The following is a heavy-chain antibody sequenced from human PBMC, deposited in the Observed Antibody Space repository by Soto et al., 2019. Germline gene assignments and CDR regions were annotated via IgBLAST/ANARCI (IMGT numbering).Heavy chain of an antibody. V-gene: IGHV5-10-1*01. CDR1: GYSFTSYW. Sequence: EVPLVQSGAEVKKPGESLRIFCKGSGYSFTSYWISWLRQMPGKGLEWMGRIDPSDSYTNYSPSFQGHVTISADKSISTAYLQWSSLKASDTAMYYCARSSSLYDSSGYYFPDYWAQGTLVTLSS. J-gene: IGHJ4*02. D-gene: IGHD3-22*01. CDR3: ARSSSLYDSSGYYFPDY. CDR2: IDPSDSYT.